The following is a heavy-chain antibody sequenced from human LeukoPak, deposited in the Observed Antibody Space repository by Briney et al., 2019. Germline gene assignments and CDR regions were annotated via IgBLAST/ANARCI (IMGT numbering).Heavy chain of an antibody. Sequence: GGSLRLSCAASGFTFSSYAMSWVRQAPGKGLEWVSAISGSGGSTYYADSVKGRFTISRDNSMNTLYLQMNSLTADDTAVYYCAKDLRAYNYGFQDYWGQGTLVTVSS. V-gene: IGHV3-23*01. CDR1: GFTFSSYA. CDR3: AKDLRAYNYGFQDY. J-gene: IGHJ4*02. CDR2: ISGSGGST. D-gene: IGHD5-18*01.